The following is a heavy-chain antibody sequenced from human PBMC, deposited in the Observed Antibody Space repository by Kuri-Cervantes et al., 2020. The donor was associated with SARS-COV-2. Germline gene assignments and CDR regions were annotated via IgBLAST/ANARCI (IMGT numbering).Heavy chain of an antibody. CDR1: GFTFSSYW. D-gene: IGHD4-17*01. J-gene: IGHJ5*02. Sequence: GGSLRLSCAASGFTFSSYWMSWVRQAPGKGLEWVANIKQDGSEKYYVDSVKGRFTISRDNAKNSLYLQMNSLRSEDTAVYYCAREGNGDYGWFDPWGQGTLVTVSS. CDR3: AREGNGDYGWFDP. CDR2: IKQDGSEK. V-gene: IGHV3-7*01.